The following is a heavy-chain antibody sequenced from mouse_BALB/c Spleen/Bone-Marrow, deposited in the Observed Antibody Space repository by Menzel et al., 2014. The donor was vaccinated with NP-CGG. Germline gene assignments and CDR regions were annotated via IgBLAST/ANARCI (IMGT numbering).Heavy chain of an antibody. Sequence: EVKLMESGGGLVQPGGSRKVSCAASGFTFSSFGMHWVRRAPEKGLEWVAYISSGSSTIYYADTVKGRFTISRDNPKNTLFLQMTSLRSEDTAMYYCARSTMITTGYYYAMDYWGQGTSVTVSS. J-gene: IGHJ4*01. CDR1: GFTFSSFG. CDR2: ISSGSSTI. CDR3: ARSTMITTGYYYAMDY. V-gene: IGHV5-17*02. D-gene: IGHD2-4*01.